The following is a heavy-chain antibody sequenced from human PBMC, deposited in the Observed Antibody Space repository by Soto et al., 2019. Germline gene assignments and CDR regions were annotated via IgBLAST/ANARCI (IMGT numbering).Heavy chain of an antibody. D-gene: IGHD3-10*01. J-gene: IGHJ4*02. CDR2: ISHSGRT. CDR1: GASLRSASYY. CDR3: SYGSSFDY. V-gene: IGHV4-61*01. Sequence: PSETLSLTCTVSGASLRSASYYWSWIRQPPGKGLEWIGYISHSGRTNYDPSLKSRLTMSVDTSQNQFSLQLNSVTAADTAVYYCSYGSSFDYWGQGTLVTVSS.